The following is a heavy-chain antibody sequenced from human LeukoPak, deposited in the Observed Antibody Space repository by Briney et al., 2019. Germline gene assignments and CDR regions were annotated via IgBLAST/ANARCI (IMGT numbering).Heavy chain of an antibody. CDR2: IIPLFGTA. J-gene: IGHJ5*02. Sequence: GASVKLSCKASGGTFSSSPISWVREAPGQGLEWMGGIIPLFGTANYAQKFQGRVTITAHETTSTAYMELSSLRSEDTAVYYSARARIGGNWFDPWGQGTLVTVSS. D-gene: IGHD3-16*01. V-gene: IGHV1-69*13. CDR3: ARARIGGNWFDP. CDR1: GGTFSSSP.